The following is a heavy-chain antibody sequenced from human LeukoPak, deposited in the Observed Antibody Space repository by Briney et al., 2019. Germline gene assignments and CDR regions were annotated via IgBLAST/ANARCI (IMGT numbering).Heavy chain of an antibody. Sequence: ASVKVSCKASGYTFTSYYMHWVRQAPGQGLEWMGIINPSGGSTSYAQKFQGRVTMTRDTSTSTVYMELSSLRSEDTAVYYCARFGSKYNYYDSSGYAYWGQGTLVTVSS. CDR3: ARFGSKYNYYDSSGYAY. CDR2: INPSGGST. CDR1: GYTFTSYY. D-gene: IGHD3-22*01. J-gene: IGHJ4*02. V-gene: IGHV1-46*01.